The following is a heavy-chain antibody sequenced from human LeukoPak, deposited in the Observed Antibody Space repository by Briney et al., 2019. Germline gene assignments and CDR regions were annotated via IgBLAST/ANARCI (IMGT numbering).Heavy chain of an antibody. J-gene: IGHJ3*02. V-gene: IGHV3-33*01. CDR2: IWYDGSNK. D-gene: IGHD3-10*01. Sequence: GGSLRLSCAASGFTFSSYGMHWVRQAPGEGLEWVAVIWYDGSNKYYTDSVKGRFTISRDNSKNTLNLQMNSLRAEDTAVYYCARRFGDDAFDIWGQGTVVTVSS. CDR1: GFTFSSYG. CDR3: ARRFGDDAFDI.